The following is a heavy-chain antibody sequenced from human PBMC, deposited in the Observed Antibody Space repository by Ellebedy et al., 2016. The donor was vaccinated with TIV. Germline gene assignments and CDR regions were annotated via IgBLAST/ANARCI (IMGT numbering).Heavy chain of an antibody. D-gene: IGHD3-3*01. CDR2: ISSTGSTI. V-gene: IGHV3-11*04. Sequence: GESLKISCAASGFTFSDYYMSWIRQAPGKGLEWVSYISSTGSTIYYADSVKGRFTISRDNAKNSVYLQMNSLRAEDTAVYYCARWYDDSWTGYYTWGQGTLVTVSS. CDR1: GFTFSDYY. CDR3: ARWYDDSWTGYYT. J-gene: IGHJ5*02.